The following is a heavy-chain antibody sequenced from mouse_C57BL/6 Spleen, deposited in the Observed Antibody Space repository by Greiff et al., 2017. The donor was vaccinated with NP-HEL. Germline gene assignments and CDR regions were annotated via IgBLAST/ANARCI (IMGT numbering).Heavy chain of an antibody. CDR1: GYTFTDYY. CDR2: IYPGSGNT. D-gene: IGHD1-1*01. V-gene: IGHV1-76*01. Sequence: QVQLQQSGAELVRPGASVKLSCKASGYTFTDYYINWVKQRPGQGLEWIARIYPGSGNTYYNEKFKGKATLTAEKSSSTAYMQLSSLTSEDSAVYFCARCTTVVATEYAMDYWGQGTSVTVSS. CDR3: ARCTTVVATEYAMDY. J-gene: IGHJ4*01.